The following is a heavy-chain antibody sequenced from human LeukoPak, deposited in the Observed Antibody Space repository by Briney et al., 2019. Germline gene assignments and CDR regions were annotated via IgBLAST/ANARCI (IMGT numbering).Heavy chain of an antibody. D-gene: IGHD6-13*01. CDR3: ARERAQQLVLYYYYYYMDV. CDR2: IYYSGST. Sequence: PSETLSLTCTVSGGSISSSSYYWGWIRQPPGKGLEWIGSIYYSGSTYYNPSLKSRVTISVDTSKNQFSLKLSSVTAADTAVYYCARERAQQLVLYYYYYYMDVWGKGTTVTVSS. V-gene: IGHV4-39*07. CDR1: GGSISSSSYY. J-gene: IGHJ6*03.